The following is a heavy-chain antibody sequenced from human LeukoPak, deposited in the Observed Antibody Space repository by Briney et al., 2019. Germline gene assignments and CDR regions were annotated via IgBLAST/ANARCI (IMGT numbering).Heavy chain of an antibody. Sequence: PGGSLRLSCAASGFTFSSYAMHWVRQAPGKGLEWVAVISYDGSNKYYADSVKGRFTISRDNSKNTLYLQMNSLRAEDTAVYYCARDRGTVTPDYWGQGTLVTVSS. CDR3: ARDRGTVTPDY. CDR1: GFTFSSYA. CDR2: ISYDGSNK. V-gene: IGHV3-30*04. D-gene: IGHD4-17*01. J-gene: IGHJ4*02.